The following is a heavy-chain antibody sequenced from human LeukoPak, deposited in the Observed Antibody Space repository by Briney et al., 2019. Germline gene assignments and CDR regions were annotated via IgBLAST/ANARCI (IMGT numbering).Heavy chain of an antibody. CDR1: GFTFSGSA. Sequence: PGRSLRLSCAASGFTFSGSAMHWVRQASGKGLEWVGRIRSKANSYATAYAASVKGRFTISRDDSKNTAYLQMNSLKTEDTAVYYCTSGSAYYYDSSGYYYMGYYYYGMDVWGQGTTVTVSS. J-gene: IGHJ6*02. CDR3: TSGSAYYYDSSGYYYMGYYYYGMDV. V-gene: IGHV3-73*01. CDR2: IRSKANSYAT. D-gene: IGHD3-22*01.